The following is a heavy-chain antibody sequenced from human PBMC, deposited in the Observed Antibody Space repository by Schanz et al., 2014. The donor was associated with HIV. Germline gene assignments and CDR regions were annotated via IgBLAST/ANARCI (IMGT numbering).Heavy chain of an antibody. Sequence: QVQLLESGGGVVQPGRSLRLSCAASGFTFSSYGMHWVRQAQGKGPVWVAVIWYDGSHTYYADSVKGRFTISRDNSKSTLYLQMNSLRAEDTAVYYCARDLRAKYYGPQVDWFDSWGQGTRVTVTS. V-gene: IGHV3-33*01. CDR3: ARDLRAKYYGPQVDWFDS. D-gene: IGHD3-10*01. CDR2: IWYDGSHT. CDR1: GFTFSSYG. J-gene: IGHJ5*01.